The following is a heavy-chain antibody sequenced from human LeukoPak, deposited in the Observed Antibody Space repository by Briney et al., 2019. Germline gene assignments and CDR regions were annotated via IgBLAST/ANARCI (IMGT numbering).Heavy chain of an antibody. CDR3: ARDVEMATITGGPSEY. Sequence: ASVKVSCKASGYTFTNYYMHWVRQAPGHGLEWMGIINPSGGSTSYAQKFQGRVTMTRDTSTSTVHMELSSLRSGDTAVYYCARDVEMATITGGPSEYWGQGTLVTVSS. CDR1: GYTFTNYY. J-gene: IGHJ4*02. D-gene: IGHD5-24*01. CDR2: INPSGGST. V-gene: IGHV1-46*01.